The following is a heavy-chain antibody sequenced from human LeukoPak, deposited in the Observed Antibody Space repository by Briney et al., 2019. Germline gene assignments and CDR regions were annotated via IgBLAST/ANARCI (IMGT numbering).Heavy chain of an antibody. CDR1: GFTFSSYS. CDR3: AKEGSALWFGELSYYFDS. D-gene: IGHD3-10*01. Sequence: PGGSLRLSCAGSGFTFSSYSMNWVRQAPGKGLEWVSGISRSDPGTSYADSVRGRFTISRDNFKNTVYLQMSSLRAEDTAVYYCAKEGSALWFGELSYYFDSWGQGALVTVSS. J-gene: IGHJ4*02. CDR2: ISRSDPGT. V-gene: IGHV3-23*01.